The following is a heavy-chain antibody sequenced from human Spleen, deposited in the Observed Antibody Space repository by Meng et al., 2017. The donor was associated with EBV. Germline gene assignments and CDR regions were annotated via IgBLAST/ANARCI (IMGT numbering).Heavy chain of an antibody. CDR2: FTPIFGTT. D-gene: IGHD6-19*01. Sequence: QVQLVQSGAEVKKPGSSVKVSCKASGGTFSSYAISWVRQAPGQGLEWMAGFTPIFGTTNYAQKFDDRLTISADTSTTTVHMELSSLRSEDTAVYFCASLNDYSSGSTSWGQGTLVTVSS. V-gene: IGHV1-69*06. CDR3: ASLNDYSSGSTS. J-gene: IGHJ5*02. CDR1: GGTFSSYA.